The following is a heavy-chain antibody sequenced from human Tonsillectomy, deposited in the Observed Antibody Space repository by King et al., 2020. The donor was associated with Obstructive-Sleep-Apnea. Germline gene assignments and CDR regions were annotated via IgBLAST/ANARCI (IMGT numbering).Heavy chain of an antibody. CDR2: IKSKTDGGTT. CDR1: GFIFSNAW. CDR3: TTRPPGGATTFDY. D-gene: IGHD1-26*01. Sequence: VQLVESGGGLVKPGGSLRLSCAASGFIFSNAWMSWVRQAPGKGLEWVGRIKSKTDGGTTEYAAPVKGRFTISTDDSKNTLYLQMNSLKTEDTAVYYCTTRPPGGATTFDYWGQGTLVTVSS. V-gene: IGHV3-15*01. J-gene: IGHJ4*02.